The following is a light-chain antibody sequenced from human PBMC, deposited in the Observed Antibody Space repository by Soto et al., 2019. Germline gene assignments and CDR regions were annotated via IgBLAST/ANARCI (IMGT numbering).Light chain of an antibody. J-gene: IGKJ1*01. CDR1: QSVSSY. Sequence: EIVLTQSPATLSLSPGERATLSCRASQSVSSYLAWYQQKPGQAPLLLIYDASNRTTGIPARSSGSCSGTDFTITISSLELEDFAVYSCQQRSNWPPSNFGHRTKVEIK. CDR3: QQRSNWPPSN. V-gene: IGKV3-11*01. CDR2: DAS.